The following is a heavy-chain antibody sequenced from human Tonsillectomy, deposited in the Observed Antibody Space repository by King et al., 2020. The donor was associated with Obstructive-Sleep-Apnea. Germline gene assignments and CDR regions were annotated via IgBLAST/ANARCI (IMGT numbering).Heavy chain of an antibody. CDR3: ARLYYYDNSGLNWFDP. Sequence: QLQESGPGLVKPSQTLSLTCTVSSDSISSGNYYWSWIRQPPGKGPEWIGYIFYSGGTYYNPSLKSRVTITGDTSKNQFSLRLSSVTAADTAVYYCARLYYYDNSGLNWFDPWGQGTLVTVSS. J-gene: IGHJ5*02. CDR1: SDSISSGNYY. V-gene: IGHV4-31*03. D-gene: IGHD3-22*01. CDR2: IFYSGGT.